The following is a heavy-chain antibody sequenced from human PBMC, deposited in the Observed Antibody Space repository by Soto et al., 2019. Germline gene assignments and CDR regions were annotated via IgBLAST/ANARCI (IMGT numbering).Heavy chain of an antibody. CDR3: ARESGGGSTSLKYFDY. V-gene: IGHV4-38-2*02. D-gene: IGHD2-2*01. CDR1: DYSIGSGYY. Sequence: SETLSLTCTVSDYSIGSGYYWGWIRQPPGKGLEWIGSIYTSGSTNYNPSLKSRVTMSVDTSKNQFSLKLSSVTAADTAVYYCARESGGGSTSLKYFDYWGQGTLVTVSS. CDR2: IYTSGST. J-gene: IGHJ4*02.